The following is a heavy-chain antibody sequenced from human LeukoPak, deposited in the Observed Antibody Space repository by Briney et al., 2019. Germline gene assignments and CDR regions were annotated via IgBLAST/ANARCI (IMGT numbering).Heavy chain of an antibody. CDR2: IRYDGSNK. J-gene: IGHJ4*02. Sequence: PGGSLRLSCAASGFTFSSYGMHWVRQAPGKRLEWVAFIRYDGSNKYYADSVKGRFTISRDNSKNTLYLQMNSLRAEDTAVYYCGKLVYSSKEDFDYWGQGTLVTVSS. D-gene: IGHD6-13*01. V-gene: IGHV3-30*02. CDR1: GFTFSSYG. CDR3: GKLVYSSKEDFDY.